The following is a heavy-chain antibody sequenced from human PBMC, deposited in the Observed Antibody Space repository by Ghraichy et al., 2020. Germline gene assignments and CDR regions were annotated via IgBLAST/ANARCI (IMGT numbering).Heavy chain of an antibody. D-gene: IGHD2-2*01. CDR3: ARDVGRYCSSTSCSDDAFDI. J-gene: IGHJ3*02. CDR2: IWYDGSKK. Sequence: GGSLRLSCAASVFTFSSYDMHWVRQAPGKGLEWVAVIWYDGSKKYYADSVKGRFTISRDNSKNTLYLQMNSLRAEDTALYYCARDVGRYCSSTSCSDDAFDIWGQGTMVTVSS. V-gene: IGHV3-33*01. CDR1: VFTFSSYD.